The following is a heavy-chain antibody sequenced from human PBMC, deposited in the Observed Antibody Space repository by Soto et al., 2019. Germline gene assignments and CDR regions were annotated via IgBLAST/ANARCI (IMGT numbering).Heavy chain of an antibody. CDR2: IIPIFGTA. J-gene: IGHJ5*02. V-gene: IGHV1-69*01. CDR1: GGTFSSYT. CDR3: ARGGGGGAGLPNWFDP. Sequence: QVQLVQSGAEVKKPGSSVKVSCKASGGTFSSYTISWVRQAPGQGLEWLGGIIPIFGTANYAQKFQGRVTITADESTTTAYMELSSLRSEDTAVYYCARGGGGGAGLPNWFDPWGQGTLVTVSS. D-gene: IGHD3-16*01.